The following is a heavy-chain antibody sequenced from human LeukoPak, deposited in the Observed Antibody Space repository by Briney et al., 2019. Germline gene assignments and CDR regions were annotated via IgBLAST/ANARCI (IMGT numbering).Heavy chain of an antibody. V-gene: IGHV3-7*01. CDR1: GFTFSTYR. Sequence: PGGSLRPSCAASGFTFSTYRMSCVRQAPGEGLEWVANIKQDGSEKPYVDSVKGRFTISRDNAKNSLYLQMSSLRAEDTAVYYCTRVEETATTAAIIRKYSYYYYYMDVWGKGNTVTVSS. CDR3: TRVEETATTAAIIRKYSYYYYYMDV. D-gene: IGHD4-11*01. J-gene: IGHJ6*03. CDR2: IKQDGSEK.